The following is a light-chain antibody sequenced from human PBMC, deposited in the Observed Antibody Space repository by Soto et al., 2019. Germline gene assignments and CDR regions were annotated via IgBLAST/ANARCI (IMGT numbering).Light chain of an antibody. CDR1: QSLSSN. V-gene: IGKV3-15*01. Sequence: EIVMTQSPATLSVSPGERATLSCRASQSLSSNLAWYQQKPGQAPRLLIYGASTRATGIPDRFSGSGSGTEFTLTISSLQSEDFAVYYCQQYNNWPPFGQGTRLEIK. CDR3: QQYNNWPP. CDR2: GAS. J-gene: IGKJ5*01.